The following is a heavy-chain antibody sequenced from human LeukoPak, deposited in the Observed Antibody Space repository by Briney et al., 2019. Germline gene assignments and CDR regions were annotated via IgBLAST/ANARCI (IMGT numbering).Heavy chain of an antibody. Sequence: GGSLRLSCAASGFTFSDYMSWIRQAPGKGLEWVSYISSSGSTIYYADSVKGRFTISRDNAKKSLYLQMNSLRAEDTAVYYCARVGTPDFWGQGTLVTVSS. V-gene: IGHV3-11*01. J-gene: IGHJ4*02. CDR1: GFTFSDY. CDR3: ARVGTPDF. CDR2: ISSSGSTI.